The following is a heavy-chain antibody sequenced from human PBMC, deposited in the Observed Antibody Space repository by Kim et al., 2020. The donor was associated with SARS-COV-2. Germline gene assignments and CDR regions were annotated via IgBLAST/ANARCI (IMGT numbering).Heavy chain of an antibody. CDR3: AREVAIDFDL. CDR2: ISSRATTL. J-gene: IGHJ4*02. D-gene: IGHD5-12*01. CDR1: GFSFSGYE. Sequence: GGSLRLSCTASGFSFSGYEMNWVRQAPGKGLEWLSYISSRATTLYYADSVKGRFTISRDDDKQSLYLQMNSLRAEDTAVYYCAREVAIDFDLWGQGTLVTVSP. V-gene: IGHV3-48*03.